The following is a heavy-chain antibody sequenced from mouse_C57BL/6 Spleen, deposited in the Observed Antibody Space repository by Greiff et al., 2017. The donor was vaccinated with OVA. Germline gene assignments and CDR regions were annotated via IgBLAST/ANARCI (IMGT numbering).Heavy chain of an antibody. CDR2: IYPRSGNT. D-gene: IGHD1-1*01. V-gene: IGHV1-81*01. CDR3: GGNSGSSSLFDC. Sequence: QVQLQQSGAELARPGASVKLSCKASGYTFTSYGISWVKQRTGQGLEWIGEIYPRSGNTYYNEKFKGKATLTADKSSSTAYMELRSLTSEDSAVFFWGGNSGSSSLFDCGGKGTTLTVSS. J-gene: IGHJ2*01. CDR1: GYTFTSYG.